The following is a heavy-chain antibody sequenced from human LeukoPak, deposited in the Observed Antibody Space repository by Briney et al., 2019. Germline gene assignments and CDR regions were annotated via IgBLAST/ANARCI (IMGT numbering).Heavy chain of an antibody. D-gene: IGHD1-26*01. Sequence: KSSETLSLTCTVSGGSISSSSYYWGWIRQPPGKGLEWIGSIYYSGSTYYNPSLKSRVTISVDTSKNQFSLKLSSVTAADTAVYYCARSVGATYFDYWGQGTLVTVSS. CDR2: IYYSGST. CDR1: GGSISSSSYY. J-gene: IGHJ4*02. CDR3: ARSVGATYFDY. V-gene: IGHV4-39*07.